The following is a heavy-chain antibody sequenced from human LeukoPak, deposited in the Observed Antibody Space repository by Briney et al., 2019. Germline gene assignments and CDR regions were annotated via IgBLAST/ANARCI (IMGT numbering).Heavy chain of an antibody. V-gene: IGHV3-66*02. CDR2: IYSDDRA. CDR1: GFTVRRNV. Sequence: GGSLRLSCVASGFTVRRNVMSWVRQAPGKGLEWVSLIYSDDRAFYADSVKGRFTISRNNSKNTLFLQMSSLKPEDTAIYYCARDLAGFQEPRYYYYMDVWGKGTTVTVS. D-gene: IGHD1-14*01. J-gene: IGHJ6*03. CDR3: ARDLAGFQEPRYYYYMDV.